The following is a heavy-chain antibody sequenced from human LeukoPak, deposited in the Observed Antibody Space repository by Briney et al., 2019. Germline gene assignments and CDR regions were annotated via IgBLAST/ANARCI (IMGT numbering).Heavy chain of an antibody. CDR2: INRDASGK. Sequence: PGGSLRLSCAASGFTFSTSWMTWVRQAPGKGLEWVAKINRDASGKYYVDSVKGRFTISRDNAKNSLYLLLNSLRAEDTAVYHCARDATPYDSSGYYDAIDIWGQGTMVTVSS. V-gene: IGHV3-7*01. J-gene: IGHJ3*02. CDR3: ARDATPYDSSGYYDAIDI. CDR1: GFTFSTSW. D-gene: IGHD3-22*01.